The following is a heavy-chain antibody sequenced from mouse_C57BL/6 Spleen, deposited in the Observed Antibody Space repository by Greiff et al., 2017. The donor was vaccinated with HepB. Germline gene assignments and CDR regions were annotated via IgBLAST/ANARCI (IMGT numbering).Heavy chain of an antibody. Sequence: VQLQQSGAELVKPGASVKLSCKASGYTFTSYWMQWVKQRPGQGLEWIGEIDPSDSYTNYNQKFKGKATLTVDTSSSTAYMQLSSLTSDDSAVYYCARTYYYGSAYYYAMDYCGQGTSVTVSS. D-gene: IGHD1-1*01. V-gene: IGHV1-50*01. J-gene: IGHJ4*01. CDR1: GYTFTSYW. CDR2: IDPSDSYT. CDR3: ARTYYYGSAYYYAMDY.